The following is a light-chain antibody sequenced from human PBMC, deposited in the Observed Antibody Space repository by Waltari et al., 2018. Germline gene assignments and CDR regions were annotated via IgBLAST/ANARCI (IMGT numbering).Light chain of an antibody. CDR3: NSFTSRTTYV. J-gene: IGLJ1*01. CDR2: GVS. V-gene: IGLV2-14*04. Sequence: WEQQHPGKAAEVMICGVSNRPSGVSNRFSGSKSGNTASLTISGLQAEDEADYYCNSFTSRTTYVFGTGTKVTVL.